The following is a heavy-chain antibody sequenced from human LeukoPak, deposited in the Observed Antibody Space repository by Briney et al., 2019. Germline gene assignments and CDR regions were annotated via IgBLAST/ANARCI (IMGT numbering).Heavy chain of an antibody. CDR3: VSFYETN. D-gene: IGHD2-2*01. V-gene: IGHV3-74*01. J-gene: IGHJ4*02. Sequence: GGSLRLSCAASGNYWMHWVRQAPGKGLVWVSHINSDGSWTGYADSVKGRFTISKDNAKDTVYLQMNNLRAEDTAVYYCVSFYETNWGRGTLVTVSS. CDR1: GNYW. CDR2: INSDGSWT.